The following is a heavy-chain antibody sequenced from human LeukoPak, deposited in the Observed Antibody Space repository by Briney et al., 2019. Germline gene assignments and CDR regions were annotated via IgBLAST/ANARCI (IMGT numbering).Heavy chain of an antibody. CDR3: ARDWHILTGYDDFDI. J-gene: IGHJ3*02. Sequence: ASVKVSCKASGYTFSNYGISWVRQAPGQGLEWMGWISTYNGNPKYGQKYHGRVTMTTDTSTSTAYMDLRNLRSDDPAVYYCARDWHILTGYDDFDIWGQGTMVTVSS. CDR2: ISTYNGNP. D-gene: IGHD3-9*01. CDR1: GYTFSNYG. V-gene: IGHV1-18*01.